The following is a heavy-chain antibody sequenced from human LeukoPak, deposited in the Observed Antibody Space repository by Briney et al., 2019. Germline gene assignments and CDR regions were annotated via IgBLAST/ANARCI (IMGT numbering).Heavy chain of an antibody. V-gene: IGHV4-59*01. D-gene: IGHD6-13*01. Sequence: SETLSLTCTVSGASIISYYASWIRQPPGKGLEWIGYIYYSGSTHYNPALKSRVTISVDTSKNQFSLDLSSVTAADTAVYYCASGPYPAAGTDHQFDYWGRGTLVTVSS. CDR3: ASGPYPAAGTDHQFDY. CDR1: GASIISYY. J-gene: IGHJ4*02. CDR2: IYYSGST.